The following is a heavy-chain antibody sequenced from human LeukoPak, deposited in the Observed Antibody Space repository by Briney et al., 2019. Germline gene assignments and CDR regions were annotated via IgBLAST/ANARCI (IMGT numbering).Heavy chain of an antibody. CDR3: ARHMSDYLVDF. Sequence: EPSETLSLTCTVSGGSISSSRYGWGWIRQPPGKGLGWIGSIYYSGSTYYNPSLKSRVTISVDTTTNQFSLKLSSVTAADTAVYYCARHMSDYLVDFWGQGNLVTVSS. V-gene: IGHV4-39*01. J-gene: IGHJ4*02. CDR2: IYYSGST. D-gene: IGHD4-17*01. CDR1: GGSISSSRYG.